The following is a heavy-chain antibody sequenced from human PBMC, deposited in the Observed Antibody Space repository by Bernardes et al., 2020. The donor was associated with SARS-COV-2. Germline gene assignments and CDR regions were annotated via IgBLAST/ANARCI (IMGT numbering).Heavy chain of an antibody. Sequence: GGSLRLSCAASGFTFDDYAMHWVRQAPGKGLEWVSGISGSGGSTYYPDSVKGRFTISRDNSKNTLYLQMNSLRAEDTAVYYCAKEGGYNYGFQWGQGTLVTVSS. CDR1: GFTFDDYA. D-gene: IGHD5-18*01. CDR2: ISGSGGST. V-gene: IGHV3-23*01. CDR3: AKEGGYNYGFQ. J-gene: IGHJ4*02.